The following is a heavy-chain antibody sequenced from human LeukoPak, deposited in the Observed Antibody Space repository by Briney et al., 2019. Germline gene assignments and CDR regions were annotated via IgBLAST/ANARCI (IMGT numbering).Heavy chain of an antibody. V-gene: IGHV3-49*04. CDR2: IRSKAYGGTT. J-gene: IGHJ6*03. D-gene: IGHD3-10*01. Sequence: QPGRSLRLSCTASGFTFGDYAMSWVRQAPGKGLEWVGFIRSKAYGGTTEYAASVKGRFTISRDDSKSIAYLQMNTLRAEDTAVYYCARDLVWFGEPKGYYNYMDAWGKGTTVTVSS. CDR3: ARDLVWFGEPKGYYNYMDA. CDR1: GFTFGDYA.